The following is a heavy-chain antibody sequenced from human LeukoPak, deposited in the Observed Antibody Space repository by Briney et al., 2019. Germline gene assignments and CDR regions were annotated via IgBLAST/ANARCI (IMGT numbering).Heavy chain of an antibody. D-gene: IGHD1-14*01. CDR1: GYTFTGYY. J-gene: IGHJ6*02. V-gene: IGHV1-2*02. Sequence: ASVKVSCKASGYTFTGYYMHWGRQAPGQGLEWMGWINPNSGGTNYAQKFQGRVTMTRDTSISTAYMELSSLRSEDTAVYYCARVSTGSSYYYYGKDVWGQGTTVTVSS. CDR3: ARVSTGSSYYYYGKDV. CDR2: INPNSGGT.